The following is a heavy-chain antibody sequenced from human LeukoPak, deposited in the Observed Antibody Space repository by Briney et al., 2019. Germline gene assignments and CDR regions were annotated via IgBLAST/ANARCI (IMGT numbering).Heavy chain of an antibody. Sequence: GRSLRLSCAASGFTFSSYGMHWVRQAPGKGLEWVSAIDGSGGSTYYADSVKGRFTISRDNSKNTLYLQVNSLRAEDTAVYYCAKDQYYYGSGSYTGGDYWGQGTLVTVSS. CDR1: GFTFSSYG. D-gene: IGHD3-10*01. CDR3: AKDQYYYGSGSYTGGDY. V-gene: IGHV3-23*01. CDR2: IDGSGGST. J-gene: IGHJ4*02.